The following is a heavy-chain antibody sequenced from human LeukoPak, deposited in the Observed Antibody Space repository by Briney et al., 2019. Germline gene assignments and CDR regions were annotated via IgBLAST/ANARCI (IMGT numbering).Heavy chain of an antibody. CDR2: ISGNSIYI. J-gene: IGHJ4*02. CDR3: ARDYGSY. Sequence: GGSLRLSCAASGFTFSSYSMNWVRQAPGKGLEWVSSISGNSIYIYYADSVKGRFTISRDNAKNSLYLQMSSLRVADTAVYYCARDYGSYWGQGTLVTVSS. D-gene: IGHD4-17*01. CDR1: GFTFSSYS. V-gene: IGHV3-21*01.